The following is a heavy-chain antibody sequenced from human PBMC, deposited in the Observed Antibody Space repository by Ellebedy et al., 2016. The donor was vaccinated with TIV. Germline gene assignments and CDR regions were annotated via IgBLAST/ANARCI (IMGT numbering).Heavy chain of an antibody. J-gene: IGHJ4*02. Sequence: PGGSLRLSCAASGFTFSNYGMHWVRQAPGKGLEWVAFIRYDGSFKYYADSVKGRFTISRDNSKNTLYLQMNSLRAEDTAVCFCAKADGDFWDPVDYWGQGTLVTVSS. D-gene: IGHD4-17*01. CDR1: GFTFSNYG. CDR2: IRYDGSFK. V-gene: IGHV3-30*02. CDR3: AKADGDFWDPVDY.